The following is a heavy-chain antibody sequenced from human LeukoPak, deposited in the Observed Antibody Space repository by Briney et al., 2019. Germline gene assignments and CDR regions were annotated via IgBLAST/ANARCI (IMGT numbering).Heavy chain of an antibody. J-gene: IGHJ6*02. CDR3: ARDRGNCSSTSCHYYYYYGMDV. Sequence: ASVKVSCKASGYTFTSCGISWVRQAPGQGLEWMGWISAYNGNTNYAQKLQGRVTMTTDTSTSTAYMELRSLRSDDTAVYYCARDRGNCSSTSCHYYYYYGMDVWGQGTTVTVSS. D-gene: IGHD2-2*01. CDR2: ISAYNGNT. V-gene: IGHV1-18*01. CDR1: GYTFTSCG.